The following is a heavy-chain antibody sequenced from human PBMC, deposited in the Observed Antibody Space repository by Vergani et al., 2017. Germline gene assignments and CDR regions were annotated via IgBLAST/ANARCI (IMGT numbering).Heavy chain of an antibody. J-gene: IGHJ5*02. V-gene: IGHV7-4-1*02. CDR1: GYTFTNYA. D-gene: IGHD2-15*01. CDR2: INSNSGNP. Sequence: QVQLVQSGSEVKKPGASVKVSCRASGYTFTNYALNWVRQAPGQGLEWMGWINSNSGNPTYAQGFKGRFVFSLDSSVSTSYLQINSLQPEDTAVYYCVRTRAGSCTCGICYSGWFDPWGQGTLVTVSS. CDR3: VRTRAGSCTCGICYSGWFDP.